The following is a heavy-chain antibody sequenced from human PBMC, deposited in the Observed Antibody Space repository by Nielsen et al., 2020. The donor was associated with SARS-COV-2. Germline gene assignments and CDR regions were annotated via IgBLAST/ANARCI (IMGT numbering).Heavy chain of an antibody. CDR1: GFTFSSYA. CDR2: ISYDGSNK. D-gene: IGHD3-22*01. V-gene: IGHV3-30*18. Sequence: GESLKISCAASGFTFSSYAMSWVRQAPGKGLEWVAVISYDGSNKYYADSVKGRFTISRDNSKNTLYLQMNSLRAEDTAVYYCAKEYYYDSSGLFDYWGQGTLVTVSS. CDR3: AKEYYYDSSGLFDY. J-gene: IGHJ4*02.